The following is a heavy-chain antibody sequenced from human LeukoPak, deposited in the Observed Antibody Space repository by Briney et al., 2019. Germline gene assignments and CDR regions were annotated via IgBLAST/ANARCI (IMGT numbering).Heavy chain of an antibody. V-gene: IGHV3-21*01. CDR3: ARENYYGSGSQYFDY. D-gene: IGHD3-10*01. CDR1: GFTFSSYS. J-gene: IGHJ4*02. CDR2: ISSSSSYI. Sequence: NPGGSLRLSCAASGFTFSSYSMNWVRQAPGKGLEWVSSISSSSSYIYYADSVKGRSTISRDNAKNSLYLQMNSLRAEDTAVYYCARENYYGSGSQYFDYWGQGTLVTVSS.